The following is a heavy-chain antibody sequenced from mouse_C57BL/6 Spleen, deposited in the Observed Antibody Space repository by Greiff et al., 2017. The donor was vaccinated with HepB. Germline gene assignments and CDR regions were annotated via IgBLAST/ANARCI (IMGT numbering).Heavy chain of an antibody. Sequence: VQLKESGAELAKPGASVKLSCKASGYTFTSYWMHWVKQRPGQGLEWIGYINPSSGYTKYNQKFKDKATLTADKSSSTAYMQLSSLTYEDSAVYYCAIHYYGSSNYAMDYWGQGTSVTVSS. V-gene: IGHV1-7*01. CDR1: GYTFTSYW. CDR3: AIHYYGSSNYAMDY. D-gene: IGHD1-1*01. J-gene: IGHJ4*01. CDR2: INPSSGYT.